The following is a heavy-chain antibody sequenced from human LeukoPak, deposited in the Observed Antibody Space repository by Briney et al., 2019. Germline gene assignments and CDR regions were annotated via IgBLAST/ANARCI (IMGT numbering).Heavy chain of an antibody. D-gene: IGHD6-19*01. CDR2: ISSSGSTI. J-gene: IGHJ4*02. CDR1: GFTFSDYY. V-gene: IGHV3-11*01. Sequence: GVLRLSCAASGFTFSDYYMSWIRQAPGKGLEWVSYISSSGSTIYYADSVKGRFTISRDNAKNSLYLQMNSLRAEDTAVYYCAKGSSSGWSGDYFDYWGQGTLVTVSS. CDR3: AKGSSSGWSGDYFDY.